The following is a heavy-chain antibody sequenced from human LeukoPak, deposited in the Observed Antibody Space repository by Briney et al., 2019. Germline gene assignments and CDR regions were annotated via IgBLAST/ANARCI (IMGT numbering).Heavy chain of an antibody. V-gene: IGHV4-59*08. Sequence: SETLSLTCTVSGGSVSNYYWSWLRQPPGKGLEWIGHIYSTGSTTYSPSLKSRVIMSADTSKNQFSLKVTSVTAEDTAVYYCARHRPEGSYPLDSWGQGALVTVSS. J-gene: IGHJ4*02. CDR2: IYSTGST. CDR3: ARHRPEGSYPLDS. CDR1: GGSVSNYY.